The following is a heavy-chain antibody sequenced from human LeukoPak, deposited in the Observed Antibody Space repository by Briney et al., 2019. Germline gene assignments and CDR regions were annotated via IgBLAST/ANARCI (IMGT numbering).Heavy chain of an antibody. CDR3: ARYYGSGSYYKFDY. Sequence: ASVKVSCKASGYTFTSYYMHWVRQAPGQGLEWMGWINTNTGNPTYAQGFTGRFVFSLDTSVSTAYLQISSLKAEDTAVYYCARYYGSGSYYKFDYWGQGTLVTVSS. CDR2: INTNTGNP. D-gene: IGHD3-10*01. J-gene: IGHJ4*02. V-gene: IGHV7-4-1*02. CDR1: GYTFTSYY.